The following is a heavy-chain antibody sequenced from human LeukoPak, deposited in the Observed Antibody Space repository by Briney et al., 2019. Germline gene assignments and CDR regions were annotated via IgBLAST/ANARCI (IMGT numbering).Heavy chain of an antibody. V-gene: IGHV4-39*01. CDR2: IYYSGST. J-gene: IGHJ4*02. D-gene: IGHD2-2*01. Sequence: SETLSLTCTVSGGSISSSSYYWGWIRQPPGKGLEWIGSIYYSGSTYYNPSLKSRVTISVDTSKNQFSLKLSSVTAADTAVYYCARLYEYQLLFDYWGQGTLVTVSS. CDR3: ARLYEYQLLFDY. CDR1: GGSISSSSYY.